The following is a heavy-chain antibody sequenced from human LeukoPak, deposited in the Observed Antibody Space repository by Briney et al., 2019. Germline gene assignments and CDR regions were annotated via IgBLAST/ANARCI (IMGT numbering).Heavy chain of an antibody. J-gene: IGHJ4*02. Sequence: GATLKVSCKASGYTFTSYYIHWVRQAPGQGLEWMGIINPTGGSTSYAQTFQGRVTMTREASTSKVYMELSSLRLEDTAVYYCARGSSDVLRYFDWLLLFDYWGQGTLVTVS. CDR1: GYTFTSYY. CDR2: INPTGGST. CDR3: ARGSSDVLRYFDWLLLFDY. V-gene: IGHV1-46*01. D-gene: IGHD3-9*01.